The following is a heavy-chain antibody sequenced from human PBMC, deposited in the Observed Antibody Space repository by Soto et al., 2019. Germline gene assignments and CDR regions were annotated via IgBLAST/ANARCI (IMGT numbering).Heavy chain of an antibody. CDR2: IYHSGST. D-gene: IGHD2-21*02. V-gene: IGHV4-30-2*01. J-gene: IGHJ4*02. Sequence: SETLSLTCAVSGGSISSGGYSWSWIRQPPGKGLEWIGYIYHSGSTYYNPSLKSRVTISVDRSKNQFSLKLSSVTAADTAVYYCARVVRYCGGDRYSFAYWGQGSLVTVSS. CDR1: GGSISSGGYS. CDR3: ARVVRYCGGDRYSFAY.